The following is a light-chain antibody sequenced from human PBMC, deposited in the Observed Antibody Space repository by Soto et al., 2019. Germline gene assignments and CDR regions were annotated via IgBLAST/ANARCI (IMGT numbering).Light chain of an antibody. CDR3: QQSYSVLFT. CDR2: EAS. Sequence: DIQMTQFPSSLSASIGDRVTISCRASQSLYNYLNWYQQQPGKAPRLLIYEASSLKSDVPSRFSGSGSGTDFNLTISSLQPEDFATYYCQQSYSVLFTFGQGTKLEIK. J-gene: IGKJ2*01. V-gene: IGKV1-39*01. CDR1: QSLYNY.